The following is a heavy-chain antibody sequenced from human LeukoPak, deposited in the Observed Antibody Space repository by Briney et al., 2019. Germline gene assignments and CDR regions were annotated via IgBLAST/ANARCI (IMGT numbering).Heavy chain of an antibody. V-gene: IGHV3-48*03. CDR1: GFTFSSYE. D-gene: IGHD6-19*01. Sequence: GGSLRLSCAASGFTFSSYEMNWVRQAPGKGLEWVSSISSSGSTIYYADSAKGRFTISRDNARDSLYMQLNSLRAEETAVYYCARAQTVAGTGDFDYWGQGTLVTVSS. J-gene: IGHJ4*02. CDR3: ARAQTVAGTGDFDY. CDR2: ISSSGSTI.